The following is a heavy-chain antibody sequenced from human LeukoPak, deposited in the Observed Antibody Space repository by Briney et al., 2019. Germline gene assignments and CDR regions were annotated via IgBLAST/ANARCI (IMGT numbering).Heavy chain of an antibody. J-gene: IGHJ4*02. D-gene: IGHD3-9*01. V-gene: IGHV3-23*01. Sequence: GGSLRLSCAASGFTFSSYAMSWVRQAPGKVLEWVSAISGSGGSTYYADSVKGRFTISRDNSKNTLYLQMNSLRAEDTAVYYCAKDSGLRYFDWFQEVDYWGQGTLVTVSS. CDR2: ISGSGGST. CDR1: GFTFSSYA. CDR3: AKDSGLRYFDWFQEVDY.